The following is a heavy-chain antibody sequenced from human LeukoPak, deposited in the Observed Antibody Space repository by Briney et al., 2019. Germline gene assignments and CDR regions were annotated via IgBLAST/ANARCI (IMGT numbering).Heavy chain of an antibody. V-gene: IGHV1-69*13. J-gene: IGHJ6*04. CDR3: ARSITMVRGAIRGGYYYGMDV. CDR2: IIPIFGTA. CDR1: GGTFSSYA. D-gene: IGHD3-10*01. Sequence: SVKVSCKASGGTFSSYAISWVRQAPGQGLEWMGGIIPIFGTANYAQKFQGRVTITADESTSTAYMELRSLRSEDTAVYYCARSITMVRGAIRGGYYYGMDVWGKGTTVTVSS.